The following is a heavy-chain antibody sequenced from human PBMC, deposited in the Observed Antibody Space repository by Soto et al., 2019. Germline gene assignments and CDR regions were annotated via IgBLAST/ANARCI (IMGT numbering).Heavy chain of an antibody. CDR1: GFIFSNYA. J-gene: IGHJ5*01. CDR2: IGGGGSDT. V-gene: IGHV3-23*01. Sequence: PGGSLRLSCAASGFIFSNYAMTWVRQPPGKGLEWVSTIGGGGSDTYYPDSLKGRITISRDNSKNTVHLQVNSLRAEDTAVYYCARDRPANWDEKSPGVNWFDYWGRGILVTVSS. D-gene: IGHD1-1*01. CDR3: ARDRPANWDEKSPGVNWFDY.